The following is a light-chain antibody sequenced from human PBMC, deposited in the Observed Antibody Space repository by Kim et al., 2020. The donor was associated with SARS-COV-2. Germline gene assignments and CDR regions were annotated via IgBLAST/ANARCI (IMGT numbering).Light chain of an antibody. CDR1: QSISDW. CDR3: QHYNSYPYT. V-gene: IGKV1-5*03. J-gene: IGKJ2*01. CDR2: KAS. Sequence: IHMTQTPSTLSASVGDSVTITCRASQSISDWLAWYQQKPGKAPNLLIYKASTLESGVPSRFSGIGFGTEFSLTIASLQPDDFATYYCQHYNSYPYTFGQGTKLEI.